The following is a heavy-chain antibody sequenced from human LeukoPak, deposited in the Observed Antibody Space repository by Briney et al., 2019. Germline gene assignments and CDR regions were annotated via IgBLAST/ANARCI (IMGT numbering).Heavy chain of an antibody. CDR1: GFTFSSYS. V-gene: IGHV3-23*01. D-gene: IGHD1-26*01. Sequence: GGSLRLSCAASGFTFSSYSMSWVRQAPGKGLEWVSVISAGGTITYYADSVKGRFTISRDNSKNTLYPQMNSLRAEDTAVYYCAAKTPGATPFDYWGQGTLVTVSS. J-gene: IGHJ4*02. CDR2: ISAGGTIT. CDR3: AAKTPGATPFDY.